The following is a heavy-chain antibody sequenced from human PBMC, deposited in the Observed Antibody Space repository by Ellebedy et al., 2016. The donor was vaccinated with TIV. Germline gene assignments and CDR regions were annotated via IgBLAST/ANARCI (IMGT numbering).Heavy chain of an antibody. D-gene: IGHD1-26*01. Sequence: GESLKISCAASGFTFNTYSMNWVRQAPGKGREWVSYIGSRTSKIYYADSVKGRFTISRDNAKNSLYLQMNSLRDGDTAVYYCARGGGERLRYAFDIWGHGTLVTVSS. CDR2: IGSRTSKI. V-gene: IGHV3-48*02. CDR3: ARGGGERLRYAFDI. J-gene: IGHJ3*02. CDR1: GFTFNTYS.